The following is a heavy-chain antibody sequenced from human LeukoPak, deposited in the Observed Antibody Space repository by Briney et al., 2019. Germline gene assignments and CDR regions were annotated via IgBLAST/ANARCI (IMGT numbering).Heavy chain of an antibody. CDR2: ISGSGGTT. D-gene: IGHD3-10*01. CDR3: AKIGPKSYFASGSYSDY. V-gene: IGHV3-23*01. J-gene: IGHJ4*02. Sequence: GGSLRLSCAASGFTFSSYAMSWVRQAPGKGLEWVSGISGSGGTTYYADSVKGRFSVSRDTSKNTVYLQMNSLKVEDTGTYYCAKIGPKSYFASGSYSDYWGQGTLVTVSS. CDR1: GFTFSSYA.